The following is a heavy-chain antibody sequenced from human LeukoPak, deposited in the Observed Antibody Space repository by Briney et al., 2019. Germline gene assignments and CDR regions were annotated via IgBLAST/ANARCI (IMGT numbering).Heavy chain of an antibody. CDR3: AKDLRGMVTGPFDY. D-gene: IGHD2-21*02. CDR2: IKQDGSEK. CDR1: GFTFTMYW. Sequence: GGSLRLSCAASGFTFTMYWMSWVRQAPGKGLEWVASIKQDGSEKYYVDSVKGRFTISRDNTKNSLYLQMNSLRAEDTAVYYCAKDLRGMVTGPFDYWGQGTLVTVSS. J-gene: IGHJ4*02. V-gene: IGHV3-7*03.